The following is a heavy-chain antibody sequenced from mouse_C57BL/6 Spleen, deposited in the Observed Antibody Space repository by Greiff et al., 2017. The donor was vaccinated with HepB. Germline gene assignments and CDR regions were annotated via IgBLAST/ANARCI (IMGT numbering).Heavy chain of an antibody. CDR1: GYSITSGYY. CDR3: APLYYDYWYFDV. V-gene: IGHV3-6*01. J-gene: IGHJ1*03. Sequence: EVKLQESGPGLVKPSQSLSLTCSVTGYSITSGYYWNWIRQFPGNKLEWMGYISYDGSNNYNPSLKNRISITRDTSKNQFFLKLNSVTTEDTATYYCAPLYYDYWYFDVWGTGTTVTVSS. CDR2: ISYDGSN. D-gene: IGHD2-4*01.